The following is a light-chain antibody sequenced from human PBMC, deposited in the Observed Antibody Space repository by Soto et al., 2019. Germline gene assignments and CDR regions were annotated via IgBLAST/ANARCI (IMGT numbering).Light chain of an antibody. J-gene: IGKJ1*01. CDR1: QSVSNY. Sequence: EIVLTQSPATLSLSPGERATLSCRASQSVSNYLAWYQLKSGQAPRLLIYDASNRATGIPARFSGTGSGTDFTHTSSSLEAEDFAVYYCQQRRKMPLTFGDGTTVDLK. CDR2: DAS. CDR3: QQRRKMPLT. V-gene: IGKV3-11*01.